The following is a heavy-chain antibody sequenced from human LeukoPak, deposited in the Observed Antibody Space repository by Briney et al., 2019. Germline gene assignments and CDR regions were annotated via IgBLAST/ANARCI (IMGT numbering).Heavy chain of an antibody. CDR2: IYYSGST. Sequence: SETLSLTRTVSGGSISSGDYYWSWIRQPPGKGLEWIGYIYYSGSTYYNPSLKSRVTISVDTSKNQFSLKLSSVTAADTAVYYCARSSDYSTFDYWGQGTLVTVSS. J-gene: IGHJ4*02. V-gene: IGHV4-30-4*01. D-gene: IGHD4-11*01. CDR1: GGSISSGDYY. CDR3: ARSSDYSTFDY.